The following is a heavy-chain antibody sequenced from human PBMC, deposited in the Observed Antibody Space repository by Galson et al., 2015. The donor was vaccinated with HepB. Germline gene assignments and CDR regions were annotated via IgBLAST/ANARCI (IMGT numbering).Heavy chain of an antibody. J-gene: IGHJ4*02. CDR1: GFTFSSYG. Sequence: SLRLSCAASGFTFSSYGMHWVRQAPGKGLEWVAVISYDGSNKYYADSVKGRFTISRDNSKNTLYLQMNSLRAEDTAVYYCASGGTNTYYDYVWGSYRPLSPFDYWGQGTLVTVSS. D-gene: IGHD3-16*02. V-gene: IGHV3-30*03. CDR2: ISYDGSNK. CDR3: ASGGTNTYYDYVWGSYRPLSPFDY.